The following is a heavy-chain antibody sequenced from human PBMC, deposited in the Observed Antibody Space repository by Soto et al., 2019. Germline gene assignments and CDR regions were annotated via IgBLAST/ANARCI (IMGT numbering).Heavy chain of an antibody. V-gene: IGHV3-23*01. J-gene: IGHJ5*02. D-gene: IGHD3-3*01. CDR1: GFTFSNHA. CDR2: MSGSADIT. Sequence: EVQLSESGGGLVQPGGSLRLSCAASGFTFSNHAMSWVRQAPGKGLEWVSTMSGSADITYYADSVKGRFTISRDNAKNTLYLQVNSLRAEDTAVYYCAAHRFWSDNKWFDPWGQGTLVTVSS. CDR3: AAHRFWSDNKWFDP.